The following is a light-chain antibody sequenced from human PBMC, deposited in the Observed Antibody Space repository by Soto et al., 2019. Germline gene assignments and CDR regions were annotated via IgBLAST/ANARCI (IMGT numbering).Light chain of an antibody. J-gene: IGKJ5*01. CDR2: WAS. CDR1: QTVLRSSNNKNH. CDR3: QHYYTVPVT. Sequence: DIVMTQSPDSLAVSLGERATINCKSSQTVLRSSNNKNHLAWYQQKPEQPPKMLISWASTRESGVTDRFSGSGSGTDFTLTISSLQAEDVAVYYCQHYYTVPVTFGQGTRLEIK. V-gene: IGKV4-1*01.